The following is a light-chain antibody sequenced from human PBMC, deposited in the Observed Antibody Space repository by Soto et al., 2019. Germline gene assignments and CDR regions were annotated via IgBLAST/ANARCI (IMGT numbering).Light chain of an antibody. CDR3: EPYHDWGT. V-gene: IGKV3D-15*01. CDR1: QSVSSK. Sequence: TLVGRASQSVSSKLAWYQQKPGQAPRLLIYSASTRATGIPARFSGSGYGTEVTLTSCSLPSGDFVVYSCEPYHDWGTVGGGTKVDIK. J-gene: IGKJ4*01. CDR2: SAS.